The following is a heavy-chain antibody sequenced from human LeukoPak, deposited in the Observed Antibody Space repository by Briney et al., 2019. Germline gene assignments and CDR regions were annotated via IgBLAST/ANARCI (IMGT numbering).Heavy chain of an antibody. CDR3: ARAYQRLGELSLPDY. CDR2: IHPSTGNP. CDR1: GYTFTNYA. J-gene: IGHJ4*02. V-gene: IGHV7-4-1*02. D-gene: IGHD3-16*02. Sequence: GASVKVSCKASGYTFTNYAMNWVRQAPEQGLEWMGWIHPSTGNPTYAPGFTGRFVFSLDTSVSTTYLQISSLKAEDTAVYYCARAYQRLGELSLPDYWGQGTLVTVSS.